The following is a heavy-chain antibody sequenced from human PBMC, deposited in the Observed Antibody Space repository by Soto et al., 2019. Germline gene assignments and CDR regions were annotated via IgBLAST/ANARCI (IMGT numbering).Heavy chain of an antibody. CDR1: GFTFSSYG. D-gene: IGHD3-10*01. CDR2: ISYDGSNK. V-gene: IGHV3-30*03. J-gene: IGHJ4*02. CDR3: ARVGTYYGSGSPYYSDY. Sequence: GGALRLSCAAPGFTFSSYGMHWVRQAPGKGLEWVAVISYDGSNKYYADSVKGRFTISRDNSKNTLYLQMNSLRAEDTAVYYCARVGTYYGSGSPYYSDYWGQET.